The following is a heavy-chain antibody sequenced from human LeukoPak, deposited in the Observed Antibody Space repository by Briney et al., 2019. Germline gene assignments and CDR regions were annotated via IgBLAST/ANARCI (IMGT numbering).Heavy chain of an antibody. CDR1: GFTFSSYA. J-gene: IGHJ4*02. D-gene: IGHD6-19*01. V-gene: IGHV3-23*01. CDR3: AKATFHWGIAVAVFDY. CDR2: ISGSGGST. Sequence: GGSLRLSCAASGFTFSSYAMSWVRQAPGKGLEWVSAISGSGGSTYYADSVKGRFTISRDNSKNTLYLQMNSLRAEDTAVYYCAKATFHWGIAVAVFDYWGQGTLVTVSS.